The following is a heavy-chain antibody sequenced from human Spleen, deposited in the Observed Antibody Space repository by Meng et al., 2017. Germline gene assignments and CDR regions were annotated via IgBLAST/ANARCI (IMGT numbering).Heavy chain of an antibody. CDR1: GFTFSSYA. Sequence: SLKISCAASGFTFSSYAMSWVRQAPGKGLEWVSGISWNSVTIGYADSVKGRFTISRDNAKNSLSLQMNSLRPEDTAVYYCVKPAAGGTYFFEFWGQGTRVTVSS. CDR3: VKPAAGGTYFFEF. V-gene: IGHV3-9*01. CDR2: ISWNSVTI. J-gene: IGHJ4*02. D-gene: IGHD6-13*01.